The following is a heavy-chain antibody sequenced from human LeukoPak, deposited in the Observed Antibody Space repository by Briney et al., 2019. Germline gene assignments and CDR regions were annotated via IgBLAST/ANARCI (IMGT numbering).Heavy chain of an antibody. J-gene: IGHJ4*02. CDR3: ARGPAASGYFDY. CDR2: IYSDGSV. Sequence: SETLSLTCSVSGGSISSHYWSWLRQPAGKGLEWIGHIYSDGSVNYNPSVKSRVTMSVDTSKNQFSLKLYFVTAADTAVFYCARGPAASGYFDYWDQGNLVT. V-gene: IGHV4-4*07. CDR1: GGSISSHY. D-gene: IGHD6-13*01.